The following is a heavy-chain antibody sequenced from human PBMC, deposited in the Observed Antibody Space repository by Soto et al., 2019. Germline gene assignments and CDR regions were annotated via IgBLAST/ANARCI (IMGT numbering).Heavy chain of an antibody. J-gene: IGHJ4*02. V-gene: IGHV4-30-4*01. CDR2: IYYSGST. Sequence: PSETLSLTCTVSGGSISSGDYYWSWIRQPPGKGLEWIGYIYYSGSTYYNPSLKSRVTISVDTSKNQFSLKLSSVTAADTAVYYCARGGGVYCTNGVCYLDWGQGTLVTVSS. CDR3: ARGGGVYCTNGVCYLD. CDR1: GGSISSGDYY. D-gene: IGHD2-8*01.